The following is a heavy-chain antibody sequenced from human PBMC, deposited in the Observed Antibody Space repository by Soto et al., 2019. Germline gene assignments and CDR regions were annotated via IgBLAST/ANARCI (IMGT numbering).Heavy chain of an antibody. CDR3: AKGRGGSGSLTPRVDF. V-gene: IGHV3-23*01. CDR2: ISGGGDTT. CDR1: GFTFNNYA. Sequence: EVQRLESGGGLVQPGGSRRLSCAASGFTFNNYAMTWVRQAPGKGLEWVSAISGGGDTTSTADSVKGRFTVSRDGSKNTLYLQMSSLRAEATALYSCAKGRGGSGSLTPRVDFWGQGTLVTVSS. J-gene: IGHJ4*02. D-gene: IGHD3-10*01.